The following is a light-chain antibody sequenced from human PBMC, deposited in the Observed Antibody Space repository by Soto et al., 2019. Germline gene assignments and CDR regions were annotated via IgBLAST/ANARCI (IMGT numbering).Light chain of an antibody. Sequence: QSALTQPPSASGSPGQSVTISCTGTSSDVGGYNYVSWYQQHPGKAPKLLIYEVTKRPSGVPDRFSASRSGNTASLTVSGLQVDDEADYYCSSYAGSNNLVFGGGTKLTVL. CDR3: SSYAGSNNLV. V-gene: IGLV2-8*01. J-gene: IGLJ2*01. CDR1: SSDVGGYNY. CDR2: EVT.